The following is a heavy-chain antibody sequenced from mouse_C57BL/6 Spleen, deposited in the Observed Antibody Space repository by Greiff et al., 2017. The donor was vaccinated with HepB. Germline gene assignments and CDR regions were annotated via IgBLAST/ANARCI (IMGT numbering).Heavy chain of an antibody. CDR2: ISYDGSN. V-gene: IGHV3-6*01. J-gene: IGHJ3*01. CDR1: GYSITSGYY. Sequence: EVKLVESGPGLVKPSQSLSLTCSVTGYSITSGYYWNWIRQFPGNKLEWMGYISYDGSNNYNPSLKNRISITRDTSKNQFFLKLNSVTTEDTATYYCARGTAQGAFAYWGQGTLVTVSA. D-gene: IGHD3-2*02. CDR3: ARGTAQGAFAY.